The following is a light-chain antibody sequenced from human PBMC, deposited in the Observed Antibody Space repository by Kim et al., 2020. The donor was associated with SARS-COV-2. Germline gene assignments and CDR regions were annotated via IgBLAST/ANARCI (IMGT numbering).Light chain of an antibody. CDR1: QSVSSSY. J-gene: IGKJ1*01. CDR3: QQYVT. CDR2: GAS. Sequence: EIVLTQSPGTLSLSPGARATLSCRASQSVSSSYLAWYQQKPGQAPRLLIYGASSRATGIPDRFSGSGSGTDFTLTISRLEPEDFAVYYCQQYVTFDQGAKVDIK. V-gene: IGKV3-20*01.